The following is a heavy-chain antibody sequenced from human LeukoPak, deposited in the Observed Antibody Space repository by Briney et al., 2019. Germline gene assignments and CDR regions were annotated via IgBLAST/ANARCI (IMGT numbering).Heavy chain of an antibody. Sequence: SETLSLTCTVSGGSLSSSSYYWGWIRQPPGKGLEWIGSIYYSGSTYYNPSLKSRVTISVDTSKNQFSLKLSSVTAADTAVYYCASAEWIYYYYYYMDVWGKGTTVTVSS. CDR3: ASAEWIYYYYYYMDV. CDR2: IYYSGST. J-gene: IGHJ6*03. CDR1: GGSLSSSSYY. D-gene: IGHD3-3*01. V-gene: IGHV4-39*07.